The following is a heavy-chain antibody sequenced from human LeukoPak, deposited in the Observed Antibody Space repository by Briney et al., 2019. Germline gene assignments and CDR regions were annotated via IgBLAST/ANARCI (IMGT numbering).Heavy chain of an antibody. V-gene: IGHV4-38-2*02. CDR2: IYHSGST. Sequence: PSETLSLTCTVSGYSISSGYYWGWIRQPPGKGLEWIGSIYHSGSTYYNPSLKSRVTISVDTSKNQFSLKLSSVTAADTAVYYCARDNYPGYYDFWSGYYTGSYAFDPWGQGTLVTVSS. J-gene: IGHJ5*02. CDR3: ARDNYPGYYDFWSGYYTGSYAFDP. D-gene: IGHD3-3*01. CDR1: GYSISSGYY.